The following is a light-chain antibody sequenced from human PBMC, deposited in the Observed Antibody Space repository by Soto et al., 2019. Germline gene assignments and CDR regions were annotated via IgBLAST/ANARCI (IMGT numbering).Light chain of an antibody. Sequence: IQLTQSPSSLSASVGDRVTITCRTSQNVNRYLNWYQEQPGKAPKLLIYAASILQSGVPSRFSGSGSGTDFTLAISSLQPEDFTTYYCQQSYSNSYTFGQGTTLEIK. V-gene: IGKV1-39*01. J-gene: IGKJ2*01. CDR2: AAS. CDR1: QNVNRY. CDR3: QQSYSNSYT.